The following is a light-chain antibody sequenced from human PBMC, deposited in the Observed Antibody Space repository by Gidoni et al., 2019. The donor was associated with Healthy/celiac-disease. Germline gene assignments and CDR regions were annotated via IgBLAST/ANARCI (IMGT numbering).Light chain of an antibody. V-gene: IGLV2-11*01. CDR3: CSYAGSLYV. J-gene: IGLJ1*01. CDR2: DCS. Sequence: SALPQPPSVSGSPGPSITISCTGTSSDVGGYHYVSWYQQHPGKAPNLIIYDCSKRPSGVPDRFGGSKSGNTASLTISGLQAEDEADYYCCSYAGSLYVFGTGTKVTVL. CDR1: SSDVGGYHY.